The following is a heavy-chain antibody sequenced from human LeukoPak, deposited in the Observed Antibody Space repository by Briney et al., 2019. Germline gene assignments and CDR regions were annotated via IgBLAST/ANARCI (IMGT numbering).Heavy chain of an antibody. Sequence: SETLSLTCTVSGGSISSSSYYWGWIRQPPGKGLEWIGSSHYSGSTYYNPSLKSRVTISVDTSKNQFSLKLSSVTAADTAAYYCARLDYYDSSGYYYARSGIDYWGQGTLVTVSS. V-gene: IGHV4-39*01. D-gene: IGHD3-22*01. CDR2: SHYSGST. J-gene: IGHJ4*02. CDR3: ARLDYYDSSGYYYARSGIDY. CDR1: GGSISSSSYY.